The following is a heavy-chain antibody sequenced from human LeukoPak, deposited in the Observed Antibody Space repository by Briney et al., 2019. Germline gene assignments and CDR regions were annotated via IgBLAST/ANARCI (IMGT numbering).Heavy chain of an antibody. Sequence: GGSLRLPCAASGFTFSSYGMHWVRQAPGKGLEWVAVISYDGSNKYYADSVKGRFTISRDNSKNTLYLQMNSLRAEDTAVYYCAKVGMTSSGWTYYYYYVDVWGKGTTVTVSS. CDR2: ISYDGSNK. V-gene: IGHV3-30*18. CDR1: GFTFSSYG. J-gene: IGHJ6*03. CDR3: AKVGMTSSGWTYYYYYVDV. D-gene: IGHD6-19*01.